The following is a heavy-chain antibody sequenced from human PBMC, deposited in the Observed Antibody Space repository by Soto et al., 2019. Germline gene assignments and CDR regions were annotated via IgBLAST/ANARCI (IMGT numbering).Heavy chain of an antibody. CDR2: IYYSGST. Sequence: ETLSLTCTVSGGSISSYYWSWIRQPPGKGLEWIGYIYYSGSTNYNPSLKSRVTISVDTSKNQFSLMLSSVTAADTAVYYCARYCSSTSCPNGSFDYWGQGTRVTVSS. J-gene: IGHJ4*02. V-gene: IGHV4-59*01. D-gene: IGHD2-2*01. CDR1: GGSISSYY. CDR3: ARYCSSTSCPNGSFDY.